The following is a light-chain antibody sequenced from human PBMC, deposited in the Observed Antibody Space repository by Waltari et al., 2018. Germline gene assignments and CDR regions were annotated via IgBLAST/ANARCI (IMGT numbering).Light chain of an antibody. CDR2: ENT. Sequence: VMTQSPGTLSVSPGQRASLSGRAREIIYHLFPRYQQLPGTTPKPLIYENTKRPPGVPARFSGSKSGSSASLAITGLQADDEADYYCQSYDSSLSRSVFGAGTTVTVL. J-gene: IGLJ1*01. CDR3: QSYDSSLSRSV. CDR1: REIIYHL. V-gene: IGLV1-40*01.